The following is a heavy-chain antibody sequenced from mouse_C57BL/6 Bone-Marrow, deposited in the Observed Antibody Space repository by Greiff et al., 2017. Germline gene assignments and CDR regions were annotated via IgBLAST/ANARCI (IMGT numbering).Heavy chain of an antibody. D-gene: IGHD1-1*01. CDR1: GYTFTSYW. J-gene: IGHJ4*01. V-gene: IGHV1-52*01. CDR2: IDPSDSET. Sequence: QVQLQQPGAELVRPGSSVKLSCKASGYTFTSYWMHWVKPRPIQGLEWIGNIDPSDSETHYNQKFKDKATLTVDKSSSTAYMQLSSLTSEDSAVYYCARSGYYYGSSYAMDYWGQGTSVTVSS. CDR3: ARSGYYYGSSYAMDY.